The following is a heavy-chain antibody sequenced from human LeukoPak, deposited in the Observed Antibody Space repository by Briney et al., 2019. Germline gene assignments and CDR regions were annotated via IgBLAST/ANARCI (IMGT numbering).Heavy chain of an antibody. Sequence: ASVKVSCKASGGTFSSYAISWVRQAPGQGLEWMGGIIPIFGTANYAQKFQGRVTITADESTSTAYMELSSLRSEDTAVYYCARVSYGDYGLAYGYYYGMDVRGQGTTVTVSS. J-gene: IGHJ6*02. CDR1: GGTFSSYA. CDR2: IIPIFGTA. CDR3: ARVSYGDYGLAYGYYYGMDV. D-gene: IGHD4-17*01. V-gene: IGHV1-69*13.